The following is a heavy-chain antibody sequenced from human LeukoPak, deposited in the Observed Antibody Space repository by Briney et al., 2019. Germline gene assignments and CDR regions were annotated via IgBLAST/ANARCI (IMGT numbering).Heavy chain of an antibody. J-gene: IGHJ2*01. CDR2: IDWDDDK. D-gene: IGHD6-13*01. CDR3: ARMTQQLVYWYFDL. Sequence: SGPALVKPTQTLTLTCTFSGFSLSTSGMCVSWIRQPPGKALKWLALIDWDDDKYYSTSLKTRLTISKDTSKHQVVLTMTNMDPVDTATYYCARMTQQLVYWYFDLWGRGPLVPVPS. V-gene: IGHV2-70*01. CDR1: GFSLSTSGMC.